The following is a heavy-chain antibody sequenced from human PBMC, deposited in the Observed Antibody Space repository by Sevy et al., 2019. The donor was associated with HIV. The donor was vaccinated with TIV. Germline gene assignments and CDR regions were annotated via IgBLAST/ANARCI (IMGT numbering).Heavy chain of an antibody. Sequence: GSLRLSCAASGFTFSSYAMSWVRQAPGKGLEWVSAISGSGGSTYYADSVKGRFTISRDNSKNTLYLQMNSLRAEDTAVYYCAKDYLSGYSSGWGYYYYGMDVWGQGTTVTVSS. CDR2: ISGSGGST. CDR3: AKDYLSGYSSGWGYYYYGMDV. D-gene: IGHD6-19*01. J-gene: IGHJ6*02. CDR1: GFTFSSYA. V-gene: IGHV3-23*01.